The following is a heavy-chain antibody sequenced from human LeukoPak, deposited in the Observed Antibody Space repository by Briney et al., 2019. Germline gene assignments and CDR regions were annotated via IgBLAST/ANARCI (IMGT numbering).Heavy chain of an antibody. V-gene: IGHV4-59*01. J-gene: IGHJ5*02. CDR3: AGNRNALGDVNWLDP. Sequence: SETLSLTCTVSGASISGYYWNWIRQSPGKGLEWIAFIYDTGSSNYNPSLRSRVTISVDTPKNQFSLNLKSVTAADTAVYYCAGNRNALGDVNWLDPWGQGTLVTVSS. CDR1: GASISGYY. D-gene: IGHD1/OR15-1a*01. CDR2: IYDTGSS.